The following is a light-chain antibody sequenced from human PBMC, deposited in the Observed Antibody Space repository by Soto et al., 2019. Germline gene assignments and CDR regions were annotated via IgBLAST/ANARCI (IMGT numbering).Light chain of an antibody. V-gene: IGKV1-5*03. CDR2: KAS. CDR3: QQYNSYPVT. Sequence: DIQMTQSPSTLSASVGDRVTITCRASQSISSWFAWYQQKPGKAPKLRIYKASSLESGVPSRFSGSESGTAFTLTISSLQPDDFATYYCQQYNSYPVTFGQGTKLELK. CDR1: QSISSW. J-gene: IGKJ2*01.